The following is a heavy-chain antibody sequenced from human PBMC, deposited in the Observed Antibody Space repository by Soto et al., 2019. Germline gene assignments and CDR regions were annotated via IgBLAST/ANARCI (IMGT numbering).Heavy chain of an antibody. CDR3: ARTAVAGRGGTDY. CDR1: GGTFSSYT. V-gene: IGHV1-69*02. D-gene: IGHD6-19*01. J-gene: IGHJ4*02. CDR2: IIPILGIA. Sequence: QVQLVQSGAEVKKPGSSVKVSCKASGGTFSSYTISWVRQAPGQGLEWMGRIIPILGIANYAQKFQGRVTSTADKSTSTAYMELSSLRSEDTAVYYCARTAVAGRGGTDYWGQGTLVTVSS.